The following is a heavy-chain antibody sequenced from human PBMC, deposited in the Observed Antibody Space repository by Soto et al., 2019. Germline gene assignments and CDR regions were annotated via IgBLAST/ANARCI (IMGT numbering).Heavy chain of an antibody. J-gene: IGHJ4*02. CDR1: GFSFSAYG. Sequence: EVQLLESGGGLVQPGGSLRLSCAASGFSFSAYGMTWVRQAPGKGLEWVSLISGSGGGTSYADSVRGRFTISRDNSKNTLYLQMNSLRGDEWAVYYCAKGGTLFGAVLDYWGQGTPVTVSS. CDR2: ISGSGGGT. V-gene: IGHV3-23*01. CDR3: AKGGTLFGAVLDY. D-gene: IGHD3-3*01.